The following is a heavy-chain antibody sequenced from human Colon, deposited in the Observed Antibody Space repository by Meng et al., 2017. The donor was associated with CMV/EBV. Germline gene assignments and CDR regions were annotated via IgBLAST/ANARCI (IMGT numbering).Heavy chain of an antibody. V-gene: IGHV4-34*01. CDR2: INHSGST. CDR1: GGSFSGYY. J-gene: IGHJ6*02. Sequence: GSLRLSCAVYGGSFSGYYWSWIRQPPGKGLEWIGEINHSGSTNYNPSLKSRVTTSVDTSKNQFSLKLSSVTAADTAVYYCASSIAAADPYGMDVWGQGTTVTVSS. CDR3: ASSIAAADPYGMDV. D-gene: IGHD6-13*01.